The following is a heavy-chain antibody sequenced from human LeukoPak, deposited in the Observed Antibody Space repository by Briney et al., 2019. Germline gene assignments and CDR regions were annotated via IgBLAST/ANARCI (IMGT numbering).Heavy chain of an antibody. Sequence: SGTLSLTCTVSGGSISSSNYYWGWIRQPRGKGLEWIGSIYYSGNTYYNPSLKSRVTISVDTSKNQFSLKLTSVTAADTAVYYCAHFKGGSFDFWGQGTMVTVSS. CDR2: IYYSGNT. CDR1: GGSISSSNYY. CDR3: AHFKGGSFDF. J-gene: IGHJ3*01. D-gene: IGHD1-26*01. V-gene: IGHV4-39*01.